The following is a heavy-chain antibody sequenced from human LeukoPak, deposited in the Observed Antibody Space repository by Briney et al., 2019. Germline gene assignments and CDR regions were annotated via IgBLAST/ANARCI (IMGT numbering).Heavy chain of an antibody. Sequence: GGSLRLSCAASGFTFSTYEMNWVRQAPGKGLEWVSYTSSSGSTIYYADSVKGRFTISRDNAKNSLYLQMNSLRAEDTAVYYCARDNYDSSTPYYFDYWGQGTLVTVSS. CDR3: ARDNYDSSTPYYFDY. CDR1: GFTFSTYE. J-gene: IGHJ4*02. V-gene: IGHV3-48*03. CDR2: TSSSGSTI. D-gene: IGHD3-22*01.